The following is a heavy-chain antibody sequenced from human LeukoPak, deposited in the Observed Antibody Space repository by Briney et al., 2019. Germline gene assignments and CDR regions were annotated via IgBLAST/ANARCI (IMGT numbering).Heavy chain of an antibody. V-gene: IGHV3-7*01. CDR1: GFTLSSYW. CDR3: AREDYYDSSGPFY. D-gene: IGHD3-22*01. J-gene: IGHJ4*02. CDR2: IKQEGSEK. Sequence: PGGSLRLSCAASGFTLSSYWMSWVRQAPGKGLEWVANIKQEGSEKYYVDSVKGRFTIYRDHAKNSLYVQMNSLRGEDTAVYYCAREDYYDSSGPFYWGQGTLVTVSS.